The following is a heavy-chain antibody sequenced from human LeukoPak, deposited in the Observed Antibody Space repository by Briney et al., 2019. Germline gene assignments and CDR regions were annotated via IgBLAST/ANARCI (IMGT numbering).Heavy chain of an antibody. Sequence: GGSLRLSCAASGFTFSSYSMNWVRQAPGKGLEWVSSISSSSSYIYYADSAKGRFTISRDNSKNTLFLQMNSLRVDDTAVYYCVRPHCDRVGCHWNDAFDIWGQGTMVTVS. CDR1: GFTFSSYS. CDR2: ISSSSSYI. CDR3: VRPHCDRVGCHWNDAFDI. V-gene: IGHV3-21*01. D-gene: IGHD1-1*01. J-gene: IGHJ3*02.